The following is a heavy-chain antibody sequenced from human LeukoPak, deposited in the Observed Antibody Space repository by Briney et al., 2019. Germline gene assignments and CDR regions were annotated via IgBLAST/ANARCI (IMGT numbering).Heavy chain of an antibody. D-gene: IGHD3-22*01. V-gene: IGHV3-23*01. J-gene: IGHJ4*02. CDR3: AKGPTYYYDSSGYYDYFDY. CDR2: ISGSGGST. CDR1: GFTFSSYA. Sequence: GGSLRLSCAASGFTFSSYAMSWVRQAPGKGLEWVSAISGSGGSTYYADSVKGRFTISRDNSKNTLYLQINSLRAEDTAVYYCAKGPTYYYDSSGYYDYFDYWGQGTLVTVSS.